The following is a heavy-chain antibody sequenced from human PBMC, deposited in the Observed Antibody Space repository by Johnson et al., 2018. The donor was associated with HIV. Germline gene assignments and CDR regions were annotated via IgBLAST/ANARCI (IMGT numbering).Heavy chain of an antibody. D-gene: IGHD4-23*01. CDR2: ISWNSGSI. CDR1: GFTFDDYA. J-gene: IGHJ3*02. V-gene: IGHV3-9*01. Sequence: VESGGGLVKPGGSLRLSCAASGFTFDDYAMHWVRQAPGKGLEWVSGISWNSGSIGYADSVKGRFTISRDNAKNSLYLQMNSLRAEDTAVYYCAKGFYYGGNSGAFDIWGQGTMVTVSS. CDR3: AKGFYYGGNSGAFDI.